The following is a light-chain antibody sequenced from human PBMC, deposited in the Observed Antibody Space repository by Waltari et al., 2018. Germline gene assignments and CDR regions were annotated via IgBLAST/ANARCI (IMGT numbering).Light chain of an antibody. CDR3: QQYHSVSYS. J-gene: IGKJ3*01. V-gene: IGKV1-5*01. Sequence: DIQVTQSPSSLSASLGDKVTISCQTSQSVSYWLAWFQQKPGKAPKPLIYKASTLESGVPSRFSGRGSGTDFTLTISSLQPEDFATYYCQQYHSVSYSFGPGTKVDIK. CDR2: KAS. CDR1: QSVSYW.